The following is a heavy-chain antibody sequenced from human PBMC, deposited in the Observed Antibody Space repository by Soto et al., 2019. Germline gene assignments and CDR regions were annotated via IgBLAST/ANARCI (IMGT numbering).Heavy chain of an antibody. V-gene: IGHV4-61*01. J-gene: IGHJ5*02. CDR3: ARAASPSFDLFSAFHP. CDR2: IYYTGTT. D-gene: IGHD3-9*01. Sequence: PSETLSLTCPLSGDPLSSRCYSWSWIRQSPGKRLEGFAYIYYTGTTKYTPSLKSRFTISVDTSKNQSSLRLAYVTAADTAVYYCARAASPSFDLFSAFHPWGQGTLVTVSS. CDR1: GDPLSSRCYS.